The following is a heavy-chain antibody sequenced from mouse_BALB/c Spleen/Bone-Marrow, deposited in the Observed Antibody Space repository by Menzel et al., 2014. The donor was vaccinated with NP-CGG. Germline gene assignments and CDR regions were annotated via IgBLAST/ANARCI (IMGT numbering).Heavy chain of an antibody. Sequence: QVQLKESGPGLMQSSQRLSITCTVSGFSLTRYGIHWVRQSPGKGLEWLGVIWSGGSTDYNAAFISRLSINKDNSKSQVFFKMNSLQANDTAIYYCARDYYYGSRAMDYWGQGTSVTVSS. CDR1: GFSLTRYG. CDR3: ARDYYYGSRAMDY. V-gene: IGHV2-2*02. CDR2: IWSGGST. J-gene: IGHJ4*01. D-gene: IGHD1-1*01.